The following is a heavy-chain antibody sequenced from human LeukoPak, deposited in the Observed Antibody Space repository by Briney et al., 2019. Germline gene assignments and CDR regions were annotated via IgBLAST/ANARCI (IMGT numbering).Heavy chain of an antibody. Sequence: SETLSLTCGVSGGSVTSTNWWTWVRQPPGKGLEWIGEVHLDGRTNYNPSLESRVTISVDMSKNQFSLKLSPVTAADTAVYYCARVSDRDSSGYYWGFEHWGQGILVTVSS. CDR2: VHLDGRT. CDR3: ARVSDRDSSGYYWGFEH. D-gene: IGHD3-22*01. J-gene: IGHJ4*02. CDR1: GGSVTSTNW. V-gene: IGHV4-4*02.